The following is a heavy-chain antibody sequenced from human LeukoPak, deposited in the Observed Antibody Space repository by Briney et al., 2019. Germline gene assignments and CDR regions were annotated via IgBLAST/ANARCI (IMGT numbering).Heavy chain of an antibody. CDR2: ISYDGSNK. J-gene: IGHJ4*02. D-gene: IGHD2-2*02. CDR1: GFTFSSYG. V-gene: IGHV3-30*03. CDR3: ARDAAPAAIRTIDY. Sequence: GGSLRLSCAASGFTFSSYGMHWVRQAPGKGLEWVAVISYDGSNKYYADSVKGRFTISRDNSKNTLYLQMNSLRAEDTAVYYCARDAAPAAIRTIDYWGQGTLVTVSS.